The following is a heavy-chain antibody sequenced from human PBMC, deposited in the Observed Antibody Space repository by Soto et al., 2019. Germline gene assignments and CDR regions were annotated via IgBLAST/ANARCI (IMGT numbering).Heavy chain of an antibody. Sequence: SETLSLTCAVYGGSFSGYYWSWIRQPPGKGLEWIAYIYYSGSTNQNPSLKSRVTISVETSKNQISLKLSSVTAADTTVYYCARVAGYSSGWYYFDYWGQGTLVTVSS. CDR2: IYYSGST. V-gene: IGHV4-59*01. CDR3: ARVAGYSSGWYYFDY. CDR1: GGSFSGYY. D-gene: IGHD6-19*01. J-gene: IGHJ4*02.